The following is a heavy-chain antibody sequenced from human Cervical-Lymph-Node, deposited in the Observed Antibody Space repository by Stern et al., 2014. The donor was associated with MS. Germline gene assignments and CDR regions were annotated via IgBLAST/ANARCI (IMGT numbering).Heavy chain of an antibody. Sequence: EVHLVESGGGLVKPGESLRLSCDASGFTFSHYSINWVRQAPGKGLEWISSLSKNSTHTYYADSVEGRFTISRDSAKDSVSLHMVSLRAEDTAVYYCARARVGDYARSPHLDSWGQGTLVTVSS. J-gene: IGHJ4*02. CDR3: ARARVGDYARSPHLDS. D-gene: IGHD4-17*01. CDR2: LSKNSTHT. CDR1: GFTFSHYS. V-gene: IGHV3-21*01.